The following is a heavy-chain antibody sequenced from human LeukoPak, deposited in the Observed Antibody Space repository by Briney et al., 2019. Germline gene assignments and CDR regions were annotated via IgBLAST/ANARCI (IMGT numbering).Heavy chain of an antibody. CDR2: IYYSGRT. V-gene: IGHV4-59*12. J-gene: IGHJ4*02. CDR1: GGSINSYY. CDR3: ARGTTKGYYYDSSGYYTK. Sequence: SETLSLTCNVSGGSINSYYWGWFRQPPGKRLESIGYIYYSGRTTYNPSLKSRVTISVDTSTNQISLQLTSVTAADTAVYFCARGTTKGYYYDSSGYYTKWGQGTLVTVSS. D-gene: IGHD3-22*01.